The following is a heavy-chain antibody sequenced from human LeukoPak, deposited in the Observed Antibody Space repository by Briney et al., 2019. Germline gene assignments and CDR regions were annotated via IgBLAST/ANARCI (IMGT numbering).Heavy chain of an antibody. CDR1: GYTFTSYG. Sequence: ASVKVSCKASGYTFTSYGISWVRQAPGQGLEWMGWINPNSGGTNYAQKFQGRVTMTRDTSISTAYMELSRLRSDNTAVYYCAHESLGAWGQGTLVTVSS. V-gene: IGHV1-2*02. J-gene: IGHJ5*02. CDR3: AHESLGA. CDR2: INPNSGGT.